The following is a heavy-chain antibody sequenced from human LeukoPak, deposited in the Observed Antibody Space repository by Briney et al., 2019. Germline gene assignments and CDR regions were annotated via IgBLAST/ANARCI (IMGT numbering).Heavy chain of an antibody. CDR2: INPNSGGT. CDR1: GYTFTGYY. J-gene: IGHJ4*02. Sequence: ASVKVSCKASGYTFTGYYMHWVRQAPGQGLEGMGWINPNSGGTNYAQKFQGRVTMTRDTSISTAYMELSRLRSDDTAVYYCARALYSGYDSTFDYWGQGTLVTVSS. CDR3: ARALYSGYDSTFDY. V-gene: IGHV1-2*02. D-gene: IGHD5-12*01.